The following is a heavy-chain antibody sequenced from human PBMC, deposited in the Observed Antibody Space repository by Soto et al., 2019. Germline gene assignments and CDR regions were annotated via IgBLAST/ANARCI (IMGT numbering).Heavy chain of an antibody. CDR1: GYTFTGYY. V-gene: IGHV1-2*04. J-gene: IGHJ6*02. CDR3: ARSAYYYYGMDV. CDR2: INPNSGGT. Sequence: ASVKVSCKASGYTFTGYYMHWVRQAPGQGLEWMGWINPNSGGTNYAQKFQGWVTMTRDTSISTAYMELSRLRSDDTAVYYCARSAYYYYGMDVWGQGTTVTVSS.